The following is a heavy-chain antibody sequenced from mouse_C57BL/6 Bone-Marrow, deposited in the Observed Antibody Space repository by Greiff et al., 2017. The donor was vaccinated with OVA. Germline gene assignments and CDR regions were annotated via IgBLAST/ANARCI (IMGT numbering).Heavy chain of an antibody. Sequence: DVKLVESGGGLVKPGGSLKLSCAASGFTFSSYAMSWVRQTPEKRLEWVATISDGGSYTYYPDNVKGRFTISRDNAKNNLYLQMSHLKSEDTAMYYCARVYYGSSHYWGQGTLVTVSA. J-gene: IGHJ3*01. CDR3: ARVYYGSSHY. CDR1: GFTFSSYA. D-gene: IGHD1-1*01. CDR2: ISDGGSYT. V-gene: IGHV5-4*03.